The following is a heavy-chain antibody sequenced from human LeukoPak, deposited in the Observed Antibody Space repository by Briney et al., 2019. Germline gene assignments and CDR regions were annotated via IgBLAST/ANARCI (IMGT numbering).Heavy chain of an antibody. CDR2: INHSGST. CDR3: ASGLWFGELLYYFDY. V-gene: IGHV4-34*01. J-gene: IGHJ4*02. Sequence: YPSETLSLTCAVYGGSFSGYYWSWIRQPPGKGLEWIGEINHSGSTNYNPSLKSRVTISVDTSKNQFSLKLSSVTAADTAVYYCASGLWFGELLYYFDYWGQGTLVTVSS. D-gene: IGHD3-10*01. CDR1: GGSFSGYY.